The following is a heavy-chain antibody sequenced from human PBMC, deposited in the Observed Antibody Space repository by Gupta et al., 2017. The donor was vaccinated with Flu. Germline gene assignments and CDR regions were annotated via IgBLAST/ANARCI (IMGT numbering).Heavy chain of an antibody. CDR2: VGAGGDRT. J-gene: IGHJ4*02. CDR3: AKDRSGNPAIDY. Sequence: EVQLLASGGGVVQPGGSLRLSCSVSGVPFIYYAINWVRQAPGKGLEWLSTVGAGGDRTYYAGSVMGRFTISRDNSKNTIYLKMNSLRGDDTAVDYCAKDRSGNPAIDYWGQGALVTVSA. CDR1: GVPFIYYA. V-gene: IGHV3-23*01. D-gene: IGHD6-13*01.